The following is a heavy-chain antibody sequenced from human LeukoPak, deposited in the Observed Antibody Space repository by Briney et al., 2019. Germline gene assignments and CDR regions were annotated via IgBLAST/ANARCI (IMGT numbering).Heavy chain of an antibody. Sequence: GGSRSLSCAASGFTLSNYALIWVRQGPETGLEWVSAIRGSVLTTFYADSVNGRFTICRDNSKNTLYLQMNSLRAEDTAVYYCARDPNGDYIGAFDFWGQGTKVTVSS. D-gene: IGHD4-17*01. CDR2: IRGSVLTT. J-gene: IGHJ3*01. CDR1: GFTLSNYA. V-gene: IGHV3-23*01. CDR3: ARDPNGDYIGAFDF.